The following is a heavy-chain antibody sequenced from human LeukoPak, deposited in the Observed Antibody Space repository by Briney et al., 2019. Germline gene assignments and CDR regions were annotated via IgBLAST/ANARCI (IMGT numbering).Heavy chain of an antibody. V-gene: IGHV1-2*02. CDR2: INPNSGGT. D-gene: IGHD4-17*01. J-gene: IGHJ4*02. Sequence: ASVKVSRKASGYTFTGYYMHWVRQAPGQGLEWMGWINPNSGGTNYAQKFQGRVTMTRDTSISTAYMELSRLRSDDTAVYYCARESTDYGSDDYFDYWGQGTLVTVSS. CDR3: ARESTDYGSDDYFDY. CDR1: GYTFTGYY.